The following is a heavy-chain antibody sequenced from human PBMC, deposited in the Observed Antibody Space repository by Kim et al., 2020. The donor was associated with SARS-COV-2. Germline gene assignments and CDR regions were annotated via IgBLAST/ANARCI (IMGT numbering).Heavy chain of an antibody. CDR1: GYTFTSYA. J-gene: IGHJ1*01. CDR3: AISSGEVAEYFQH. CDR2: INAGNGNT. V-gene: IGHV1-3*01. D-gene: IGHD6-19*01. Sequence: ASVKVSCKASGYTFTSYAMHWVRQAPGQRLEWMGWINAGNGNTKYSQKFQGRVTITRDTSASTAYMELSSLRSEDTAVYYCAISSGEVAEYFQHWGQGTLVTVSS.